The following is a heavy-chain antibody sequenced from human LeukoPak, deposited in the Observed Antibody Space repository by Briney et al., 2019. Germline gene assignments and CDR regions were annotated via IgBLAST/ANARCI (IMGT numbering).Heavy chain of an antibody. CDR3: ATGGRSSGLDWVFDL. V-gene: IGHV4-30-2*01. Sequence: SETLSLTCDVSGDSITTAGSSWGWIRQPPGKGLEWIGNIYHGVSTYYNPSLKSRVIISVDESKTQFSLELTSITAAAPAVYYCATGGRSSGLDWVFDLWGRGILVSVSS. J-gene: IGHJ2*01. D-gene: IGHD6-25*01. CDR1: GDSITTAGSS. CDR2: IYHGVST.